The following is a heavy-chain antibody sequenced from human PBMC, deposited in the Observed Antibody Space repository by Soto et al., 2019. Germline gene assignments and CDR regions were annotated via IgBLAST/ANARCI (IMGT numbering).Heavy chain of an antibody. CDR2: VSYDGTKQ. J-gene: IGHJ4*02. V-gene: IGHV3-30-3*01. D-gene: IGHD3-22*01. Sequence: QVQLVESGGGVVQPGRSLRVSCAASGFTFSHYAMHWVRQAPGKGLEWVAVVSYDGTKQFYADSVKGRFTISRDSSKSTLYLQMNNLRDEDKAVYYCARDRVYYYDSSGYYNFDFWGQGTLVTVSS. CDR1: GFTFSHYA. CDR3: ARDRVYYYDSSGYYNFDF.